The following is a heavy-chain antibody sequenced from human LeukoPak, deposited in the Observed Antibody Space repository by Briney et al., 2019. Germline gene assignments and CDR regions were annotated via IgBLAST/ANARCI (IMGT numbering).Heavy chain of an antibody. CDR3: ARPVDRGYYYGMDV. Sequence: ASVKVSCKASGGTFSSYAISWVRQAPGQGLEWMGGIIPIFGTANYAQKFQGRVTITADESTSTAYMELSSLRSEDTAVYYCARPVDRGYYYGMDVWGQGTTVTVSS. CDR1: GGTFSSYA. CDR2: IIPIFGTA. D-gene: IGHD3-10*01. J-gene: IGHJ6*02. V-gene: IGHV1-69*13.